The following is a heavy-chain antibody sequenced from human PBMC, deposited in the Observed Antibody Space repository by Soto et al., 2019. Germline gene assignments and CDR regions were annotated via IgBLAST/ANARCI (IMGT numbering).Heavy chain of an antibody. CDR2: MNPNSGNT. J-gene: IGHJ5*02. D-gene: IGHD3-3*01. V-gene: IGHV1-8*01. CDR3: ARGHWNYAFWSGYFT. Sequence: ASVKVSCKASGYTFTSYDINWVRQATGQGLEWMGWMNPNSGNTGYAQKFQGRVTMTRNTSISTAYMELSSLRSEDTAVYYCARGHWNYAFWSGYFTWGQGTLVTVSS. CDR1: GYTFTSYD.